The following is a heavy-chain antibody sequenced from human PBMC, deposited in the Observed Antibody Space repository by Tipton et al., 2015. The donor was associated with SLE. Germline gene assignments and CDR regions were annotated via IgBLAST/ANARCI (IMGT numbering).Heavy chain of an antibody. V-gene: IGHV3-74*03. CDR2: VSHDDSGA. CDR1: AFDVSNNY. Sequence: SLRLSCAASAFDVSNNYMSWVRQAPGEGLEWVSRVSHDDSGAMYADSVKGRFTMSRDNAKNTVYLQMNSLRGDDAGVYYCARGNVWSGYYDFWGQGTLVAVSS. CDR3: ARGNVWSGYYDF. J-gene: IGHJ4*02. D-gene: IGHD3-3*01.